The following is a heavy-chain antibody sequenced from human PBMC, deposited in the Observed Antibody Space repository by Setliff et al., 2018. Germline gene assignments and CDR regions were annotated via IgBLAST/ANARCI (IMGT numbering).Heavy chain of an antibody. CDR2: ISSSGSTI. CDR1: GFTFGDYA. CDR3: ARAPSTRGYSGYDS. D-gene: IGHD5-12*01. Sequence: PGGSLRLSCTASGFTFGDYAMNWVRQAPGKGLEWVSYISSSGSTIYYADSVKGRFTISRDNAKNSLYLQMNSLRAEDTAVYYCARAPSTRGYSGYDSWGQGTLVTVSS. J-gene: IGHJ5*02. V-gene: IGHV3-48*03.